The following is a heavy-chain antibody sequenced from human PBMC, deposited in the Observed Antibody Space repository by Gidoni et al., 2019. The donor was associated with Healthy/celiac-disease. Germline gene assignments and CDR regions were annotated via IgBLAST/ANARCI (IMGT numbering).Heavy chain of an antibody. CDR2: RKQDVSEK. Sequence: EVQLVESGGGLVQPGGSLRLSCAASGFTFSSYWMRWVRQAPGKGLEWVANRKQDVSEKYYVDSVKGRFTISRDNAKNSLYLQMNSLRAEDTAVYYCARDWGYDYVWGSYRYTHFDYWGQGTLVTVSS. V-gene: IGHV3-7*03. CDR3: ARDWGYDYVWGSYRYTHFDY. J-gene: IGHJ4*02. CDR1: GFTFSSYW. D-gene: IGHD3-16*02.